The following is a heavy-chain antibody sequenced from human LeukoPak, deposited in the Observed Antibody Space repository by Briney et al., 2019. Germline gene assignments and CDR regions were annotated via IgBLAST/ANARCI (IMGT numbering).Heavy chain of an antibody. Sequence: PSETLSLTCTVSGGSISSSSYYWGWIRQPPGKGLEWIGGIYYSGSTYYNPSLKSRVTISVDTSKNQFSLKLSSVTAADTAVYYCARHYFNYYDSSGNDAFDIWGQGTMVTVSS. J-gene: IGHJ3*02. D-gene: IGHD3-22*01. CDR3: ARHYFNYYDSSGNDAFDI. CDR2: IYYSGST. CDR1: GGSISSSSYY. V-gene: IGHV4-39*01.